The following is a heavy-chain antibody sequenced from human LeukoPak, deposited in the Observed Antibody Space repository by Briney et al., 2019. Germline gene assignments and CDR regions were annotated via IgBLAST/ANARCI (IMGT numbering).Heavy chain of an antibody. Sequence: ASVKVSCKASGYTFTGYYMHWVRQAPGQGLGWLGRINPNSGGTNYAQKFQGRVTMTRDTSISTAYMELSRLRSDDTAVYYCARERMTTATTDYYYYMDVWGKGTTVTVSS. CDR2: INPNSGGT. D-gene: IGHD4-17*01. CDR1: GYTFTGYY. V-gene: IGHV1-2*06. CDR3: ARERMTTATTDYYYYMDV. J-gene: IGHJ6*03.